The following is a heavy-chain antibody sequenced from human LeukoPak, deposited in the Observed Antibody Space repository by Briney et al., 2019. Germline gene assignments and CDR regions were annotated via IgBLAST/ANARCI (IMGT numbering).Heavy chain of an antibody. V-gene: IGHV4-34*01. CDR2: VNHSGRT. CDR3: ARDVVVVPVAIHYGMDV. Sequence: SETLSLTRAVYGGSFSDYFWRWLRPPPGKGLEWIGEVNHSGRTYYNPSLKSRVTISVDTSKSEFSPKLSSVTAADTAVYYCARDVVVVPVAIHYGMDVWGQGTPVTVSS. D-gene: IGHD2-2*01. J-gene: IGHJ6*02. CDR1: GGSFSDYF.